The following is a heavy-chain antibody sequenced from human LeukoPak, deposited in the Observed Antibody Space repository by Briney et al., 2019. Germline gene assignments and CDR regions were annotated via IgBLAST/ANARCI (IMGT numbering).Heavy chain of an antibody. CDR3: ARGYSSGWADY. J-gene: IGHJ4*02. CDR1: GGSISSYY. V-gene: IGHV4-59*01. CDR2: IYYSGST. Sequence: PSETLSLTCTVSGGSISSYYWSWIRQPPGKGPEWIGYIYYSGSTNYNPSLKSRVTISVDTSKKQFSLKLSSVTAADTAVYYCARGYSSGWADYWGQGTLVTVSS. D-gene: IGHD6-19*01.